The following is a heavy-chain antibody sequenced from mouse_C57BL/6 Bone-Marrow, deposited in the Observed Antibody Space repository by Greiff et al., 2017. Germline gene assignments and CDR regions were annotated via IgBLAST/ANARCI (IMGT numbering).Heavy chain of an antibody. V-gene: IGHV6-6*01. CDR1: GFTFSDAW. CDR2: IRNKANNHAT. Sequence: EVQLVESGGGLVQPGGSMKLSCAASGFTFSDAWMDWVRQSPEKGLEWVAEIRNKANNHATYYAESVKGRFTISRDDYKSSVYLQMNSLRAEDTGIYYCNSYGSSYDYFDYWGQGTTLTVSS. J-gene: IGHJ2*01. D-gene: IGHD1-1*01. CDR3: NSYGSSYDYFDY.